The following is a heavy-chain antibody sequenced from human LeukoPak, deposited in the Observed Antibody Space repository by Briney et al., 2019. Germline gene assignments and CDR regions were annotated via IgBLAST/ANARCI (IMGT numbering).Heavy chain of an antibody. J-gene: IGHJ4*02. CDR2: VSGGGTDT. CDR3: ARDQWFDGFDL. D-gene: IGHD3-22*01. CDR1: GFNFSAHL. Sequence: GGSLRLSCTGSGFNFSAHLMTWVRQVPGKGLEWISSVSGGGTDTYYADSVKGRFIVSRDDSKSTIYLVMKGLTVEDTATYFCARDQWFDGFDLWGQGTLVTVSS. V-gene: IGHV3-23*01.